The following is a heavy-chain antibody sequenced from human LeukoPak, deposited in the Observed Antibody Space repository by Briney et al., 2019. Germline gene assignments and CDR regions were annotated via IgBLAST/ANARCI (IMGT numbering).Heavy chain of an antibody. D-gene: IGHD5-12*01. V-gene: IGHV1-8*02. CDR1: GGTFSSFA. CDR3: ASSPYSGSDY. J-gene: IGHJ4*02. Sequence: ASVKVSCKPSGGTFSSFAFSWVRQAPGQGLEWMGWMNPNSGNTGYAQKFQGRVTMTRNTSISTAYMELSSLRSEDTAVYYCASSPYSGSDYWGQGTLVTVSS. CDR2: MNPNSGNT.